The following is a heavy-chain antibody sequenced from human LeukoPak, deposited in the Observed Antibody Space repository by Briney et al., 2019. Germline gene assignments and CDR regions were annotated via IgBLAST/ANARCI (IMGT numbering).Heavy chain of an antibody. D-gene: IGHD1-26*01. V-gene: IGHV4-34*01. J-gene: IGHJ6*02. CDR1: GGSFSGYY. CDR3: AREVGATEYYGMDV. Sequence: SETLSLTCAVYGGSFSGYYWSWIRQPPGKGLEWLGEINHSGSTNYNPSLKSRVTISVDTSKNQFSLKLSSVTAADTAVYYCAREVGATEYYGMDVWGQGTTVTVSS. CDR2: INHSGST.